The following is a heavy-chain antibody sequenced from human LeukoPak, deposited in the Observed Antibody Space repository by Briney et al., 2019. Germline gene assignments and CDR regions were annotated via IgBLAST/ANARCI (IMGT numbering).Heavy chain of an antibody. CDR3: ATYYYDSSGYYYFDY. V-gene: IGHV4-61*01. CDR1: GGSVSSGSYY. D-gene: IGHD3-22*01. CDR2: IYYSGST. J-gene: IGHJ4*02. Sequence: SETLSLTCTVSGGSVSSGSYYWSWIRQPPGKGLEWIGYIYYSGSTNYNSSLKSRVTISVDTSKNQFSLKLSSVTAADTAVYYCATYYYDSSGYYYFDYWGQGTLVTVSS.